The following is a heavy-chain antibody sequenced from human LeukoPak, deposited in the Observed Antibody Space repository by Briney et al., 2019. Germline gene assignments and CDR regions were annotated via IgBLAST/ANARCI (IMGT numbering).Heavy chain of an antibody. V-gene: IGHV4-34*01. J-gene: IGHJ4*02. CDR3: ARKGRQLWLSFDY. Sequence: PSETLSLTCSVYGGSFSGYYWSWIRQPPGKGLKWIGEINHSGSTNYNPSLKSRVTISVDTSKNQFSLKLSSVTAADTAVYYCARKGRQLWLSFDYWGQGTLVTVSS. CDR1: GGSFSGYY. CDR2: INHSGST. D-gene: IGHD5-18*01.